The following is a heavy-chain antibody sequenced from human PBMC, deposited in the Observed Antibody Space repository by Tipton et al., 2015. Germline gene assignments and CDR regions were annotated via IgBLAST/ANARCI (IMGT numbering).Heavy chain of an antibody. Sequence: GLVKPSQTLLFTCAISGDSVSSNSATWNWIRQPPGQGLEWIGYIYYSGSTSYNPSLKSRVTISTDTSKNQFSLKLSSVTAADTAVYYCARHSFNFGYWGQGTLVTVSS. CDR2: IYYSGST. D-gene: IGHD2/OR15-2a*01. CDR1: GDSVSSNSAT. CDR3: ARHSFNFGY. J-gene: IGHJ4*02. V-gene: IGHV4-59*08.